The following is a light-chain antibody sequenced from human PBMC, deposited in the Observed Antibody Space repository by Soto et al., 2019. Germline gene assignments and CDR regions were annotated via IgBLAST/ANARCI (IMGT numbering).Light chain of an antibody. Sequence: EIVLTQSPGTLSLSPGERATLSCRATQSVSSSYLAWYQQKPGQAPRLLIYGASSRATGIPDRFTGSGSGTDFTPTISRLEPEDFAVYYCQQYGSSPRYTFGQGTKLEIK. J-gene: IGKJ2*01. V-gene: IGKV3-20*01. CDR3: QQYGSSPRYT. CDR2: GAS. CDR1: QSVSSSY.